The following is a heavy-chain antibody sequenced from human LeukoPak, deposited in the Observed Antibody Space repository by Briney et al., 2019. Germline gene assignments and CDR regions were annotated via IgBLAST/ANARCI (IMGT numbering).Heavy chain of an antibody. D-gene: IGHD3-3*01. CDR1: GDSISSYY. V-gene: IGHV4-4*07. CDR2: IYTSGST. Sequence: PSETLSLTCTVSGDSISSYYWSWIRQPAGKGLEWIGRIYTSGSTNYNPSLKSRVTISVDTSKNQFSLKLSSVTAADTAVYYCARRPKQDTHYDFWSGYSYYFDSWGQGTLGTVSS. J-gene: IGHJ4*02. CDR3: ARRPKQDTHYDFWSGYSYYFDS.